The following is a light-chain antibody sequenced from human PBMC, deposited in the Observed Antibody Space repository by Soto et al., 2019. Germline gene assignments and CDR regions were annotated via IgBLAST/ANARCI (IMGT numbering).Light chain of an antibody. CDR3: EQYYDYPPLI. CDR1: RNINRK. Sequence: EIVMTQSPATLFVSPGERATLSCRASRNINRKLAWYQQKPGQAPRLLNSGASTRATGIPARFSGSGSGTEFTLTISSLQSEDFAVYYCEQYYDYPPLIFGGGTKVEIK. V-gene: IGKV3-15*01. CDR2: GAS. J-gene: IGKJ4*01.